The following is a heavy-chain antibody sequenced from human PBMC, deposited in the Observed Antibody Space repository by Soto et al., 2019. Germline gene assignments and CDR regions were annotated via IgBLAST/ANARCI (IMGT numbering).Heavy chain of an antibody. Sequence: ASVKVSCKASGYTFTSYDINWVRQATGQGLEWMGWMNPNSGNTGYAQKFQGRVTMTRNTSISTAYMELSSLRSEDTAVYYCARGGLHPNXYGSGSTRPYYYYGMDVWGQGTTVTVSS. CDR1: GYTFTSYD. J-gene: IGHJ6*02. CDR3: ARGGLHPNXYGSGSTRPYYYYGMDV. V-gene: IGHV1-8*01. CDR2: MNPNSGNT. D-gene: IGHD3-10*01.